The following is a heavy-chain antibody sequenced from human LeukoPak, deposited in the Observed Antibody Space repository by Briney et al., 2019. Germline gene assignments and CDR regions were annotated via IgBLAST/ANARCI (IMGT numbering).Heavy chain of an antibody. CDR2: INPNSGGT. Sequence: ASVNVSFKASGYTFTGYYMHWVRQAPGQGLEWMGWINPNSGGTNYAQKFQGRVTMTRNTSISTAYMELSRLRSDDTAGYYCARAFYCSSTSCYRVGSQHDGDYSYYYMQLWGKGTTVTVSS. V-gene: IGHV1-2*02. CDR3: ARAFYCSSTSCYRVGSQHDGDYSYYYMQL. J-gene: IGHJ6*03. D-gene: IGHD2-2*01. CDR1: GYTFTGYY.